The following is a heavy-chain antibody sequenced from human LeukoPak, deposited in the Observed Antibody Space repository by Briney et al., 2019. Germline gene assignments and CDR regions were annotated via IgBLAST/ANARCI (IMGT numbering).Heavy chain of an antibody. CDR2: IKRDGSEI. CDR1: GFTFSSYY. CDR3: ARMRGQGGQDI. Sequence: PGGSLRPSCVASGFTFSSYYMSWVRQAPGKGLEWVANIKRDGSEIYYVDSVKGRFTISRDNAKSSLYLQMTSLRAEDTAVYYCARMRGQGGQDIWGQGTMVTVSS. D-gene: IGHD3-16*01. J-gene: IGHJ3*02. V-gene: IGHV3-7*01.